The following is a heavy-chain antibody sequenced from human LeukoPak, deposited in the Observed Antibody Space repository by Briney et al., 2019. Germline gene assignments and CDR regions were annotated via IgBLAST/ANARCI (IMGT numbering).Heavy chain of an antibody. D-gene: IGHD2-2*03. CDR2: INPNSGGT. J-gene: IGHJ4*02. V-gene: IGHV1-2*02. CDR1: GYTFTGYY. Sequence: ASVKVSCKASGYTFTGYYMHWVRQAPGQGLEWMGWINPNSGGTNYAQKFQGRVTMTRDTSISTAYMELSGLRSDDTAVYYCARASMDIVVVPAASMLDYWGQGTLVTVSS. CDR3: ARASMDIVVVPAASMLDY.